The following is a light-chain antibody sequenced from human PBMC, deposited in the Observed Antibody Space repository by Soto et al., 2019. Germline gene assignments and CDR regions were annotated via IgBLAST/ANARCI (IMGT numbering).Light chain of an antibody. CDR3: QQTSSFPLT. CDR2: AAS. J-gene: IGKJ4*01. CDR1: QWIHRW. V-gene: IGKV1-12*01. Sequence: DIQMTQSPSSVSASVGDRVTITCLASQWIHRWLAWYQQKPGRAPKLLIYAASSLQSGVPSRFSGSVYGRDFTLTISSLQPEDFATFFCQQTSSFPLTLGGGTKVEIK.